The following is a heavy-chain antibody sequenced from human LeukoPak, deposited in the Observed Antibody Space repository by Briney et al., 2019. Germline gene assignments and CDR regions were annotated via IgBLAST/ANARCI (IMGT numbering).Heavy chain of an antibody. V-gene: IGHV1-46*01. CDR3: ARYNSVEDNAWWFDP. J-gene: IGHJ5*02. CDR2: INPSGGST. Sequence: ASVKVSCKASGYTFTSYYMNWVRQAPGQGLEWMGIINPSGGSTSYAQKFQGRVTMTRDMSTSTDYMELSSLRSEDTAVYYCARYNSVEDNAWWFDPWGQGTLVTVSS. D-gene: IGHD4-23*01. CDR1: GYTFTSYY.